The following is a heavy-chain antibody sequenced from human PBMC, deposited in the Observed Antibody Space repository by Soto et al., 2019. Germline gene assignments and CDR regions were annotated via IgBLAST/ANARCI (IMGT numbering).Heavy chain of an antibody. CDR2: IYKSATT. CDR3: ARGRYCLTGRCFPNWFDS. CDR1: GDSISNLDFF. V-gene: IGHV4-30-4*01. Sequence: PSGTLSLTCSVSGDSISNLDFFLAWICQPPGQGLEYIGYIYKSATTYYNPSFESRVAISVDTSKSQFSLNVTSVTAADTAVYFCARGRYCLTGRCFPNWFDSWGQGALVTVSS. J-gene: IGHJ5*01. D-gene: IGHD7-27*01.